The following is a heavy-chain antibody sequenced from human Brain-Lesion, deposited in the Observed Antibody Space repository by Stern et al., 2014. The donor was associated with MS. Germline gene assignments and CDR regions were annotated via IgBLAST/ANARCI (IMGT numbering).Heavy chain of an antibody. CDR3: AKGYNWFDS. CDR1: GDSVSSNSAA. V-gene: IGHV6-1*01. CDR2: TYYRSKWYY. J-gene: IGHJ5*01. Sequence: VQLVQSGPGLMKPSQTLALTCAISGDSVSSNSAAWNWIRQSPSRGLGWLGRTYYRSKWYYQYAESVKSRITINADTSTNQFSLQLNSVTPEDTAVYLCAKGYNWFDSWGQGTVVTVS.